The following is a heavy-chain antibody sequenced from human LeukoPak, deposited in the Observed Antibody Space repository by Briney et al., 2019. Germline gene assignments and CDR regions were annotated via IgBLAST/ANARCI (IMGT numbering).Heavy chain of an antibody. CDR1: GFTFSSYA. J-gene: IGHJ4*02. V-gene: IGHV3-23*01. D-gene: IGHD2-15*01. CDR3: ARSGLNRFDY. CDR2: FSGSGGST. Sequence: PGGSLRLSCAASGFTFSSYAMTWVRQAPGKGLEWVSTFSGSGGSTYYADSVKGRFSISRDNSKNTLYLQMNSLRAEDTAACYCARSGLNRFDYWGQGTLVTVSS.